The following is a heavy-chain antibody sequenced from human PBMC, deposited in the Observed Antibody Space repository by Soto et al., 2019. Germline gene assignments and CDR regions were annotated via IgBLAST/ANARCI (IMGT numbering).Heavy chain of an antibody. CDR1: GGTFSNYV. D-gene: IGHD1-7*01. J-gene: IGHJ4*02. CDR2: IIPISGAA. Sequence: VQLVQSGAEVKKPGSSVKVSWKASGGTFSNYVVNWVRQAPGQGLEWMGGIIPISGAANYEQKFQGRVTITADKSTSTSYMELSSLRSEDTAVYYCARDMTRTVVPYFDFWGQGTLVTVSS. CDR3: ARDMTRTVVPYFDF. V-gene: IGHV1-69*06.